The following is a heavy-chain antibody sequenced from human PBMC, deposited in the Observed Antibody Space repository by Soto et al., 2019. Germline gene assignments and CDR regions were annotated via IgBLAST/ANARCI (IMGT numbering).Heavy chain of an antibody. CDR2: IYHSGST. Sequence: LPETLSLTCAVSGGSISSSNWWSWVRQPPGKGLEWIGEIYHSGSTNYNPSLKSRVTISVDKSKNQFSLKLSSVTAADTAVYYCARGSPYNWNDVGGYNWFDPWGQGTLVTVSS. CDR3: ARGSPYNWNDVGGYNWFDP. CDR1: GGSISSSNW. D-gene: IGHD1-1*01. V-gene: IGHV4-4*03. J-gene: IGHJ5*02.